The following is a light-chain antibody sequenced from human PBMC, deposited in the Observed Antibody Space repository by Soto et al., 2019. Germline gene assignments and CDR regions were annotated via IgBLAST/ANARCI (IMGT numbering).Light chain of an antibody. J-gene: IGLJ1*01. Sequence: QSALTQPPSASGSPGQPVTISCTGTSSDVGGYNYVSWYQQHPGRAPKLMIYEVSKRPSGVPDRFSGSKSSNTASLTVSGLQTEDEADYYCSSYAGSNNQVFGTGTKLTVL. V-gene: IGLV2-8*01. CDR1: SSDVGGYNY. CDR3: SSYAGSNNQV. CDR2: EVS.